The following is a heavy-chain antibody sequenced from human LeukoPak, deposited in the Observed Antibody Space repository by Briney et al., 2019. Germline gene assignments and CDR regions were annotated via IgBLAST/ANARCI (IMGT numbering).Heavy chain of an antibody. V-gene: IGHV1-2*02. CDR3: ARSSVVVPAASGWFDP. D-gene: IGHD2-2*01. CDR2: INPNSGGT. CDR1: RYTFTGYY. J-gene: IGHJ5*02. Sequence: GASVKVSCKASRYTFTGYYMHWVRQAPGQGLEWMGWINPNSGGTNYAQKFQGRVTMTRDTSISTAYMELSRLRSDDTAVYYCARSSVVVPAASGWFDPWGQGTLVTVSS.